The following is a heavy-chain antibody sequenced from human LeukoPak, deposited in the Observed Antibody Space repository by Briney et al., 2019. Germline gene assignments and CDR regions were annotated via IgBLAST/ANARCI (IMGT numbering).Heavy chain of an antibody. V-gene: IGHV3-11*01. CDR2: INDSGNTI. D-gene: IGHD3-9*01. Sequence: GGSLRLSCAASGFTFSDYNMNWVRQAPGKGLEWVSYINDSGNTINYADSVKGRFTISRDNAKSTLYLQMNSLRAEDTAVYYCARSIGLTGGGVDVWGQGTTVTVSS. CDR1: GFTFSDYN. J-gene: IGHJ6*02. CDR3: ARSIGLTGGGVDV.